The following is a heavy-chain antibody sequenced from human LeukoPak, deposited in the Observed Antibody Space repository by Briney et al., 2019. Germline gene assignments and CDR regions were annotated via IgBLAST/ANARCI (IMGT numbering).Heavy chain of an antibody. V-gene: IGHV3-15*01. CDR2: IKSKTDGGTT. D-gene: IGHD6-19*01. CDR3: TTDFPRWIAVAVDY. CDR1: GFTFSNAW. Sequence: AGGSLRLSCAAPGFTFSNAWMSWVRQAPGKGLEWVGRIKSKTDGGTTDYAAPVKGRFTISRDDSKNTLYLQMNSLKTEDTAVYYCTTDFPRWIAVAVDYWGQGTLVTVSS. J-gene: IGHJ4*02.